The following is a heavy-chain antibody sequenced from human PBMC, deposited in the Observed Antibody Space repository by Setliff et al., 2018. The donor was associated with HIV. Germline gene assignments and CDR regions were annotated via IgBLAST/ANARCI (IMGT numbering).Heavy chain of an antibody. D-gene: IGHD1-26*01. Sequence: ASVKVSCKASGYTFTGYYMHWVRQAPGQGPEWLGRINPKSGGTRYAQKFQGRVSMTRDTAISTAYMELSRLRSDDSAVYYWETARSSGRYGYYYHMDVWGKGTTVTVS. CDR3: ETARSSGRYGYYYHMDV. CDR2: INPKSGGT. CDR1: GYTFTGYY. J-gene: IGHJ6*03. V-gene: IGHV1-2*06.